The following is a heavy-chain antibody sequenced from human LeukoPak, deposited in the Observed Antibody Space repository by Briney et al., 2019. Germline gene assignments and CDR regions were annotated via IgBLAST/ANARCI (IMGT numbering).Heavy chain of an antibody. Sequence: GESLMISCKGSGYSFTSYWISWVRQMPGKGLEWMGRIDPSDSYTNYSPSFQGHVTISADKSISTAYLQWSSLKASDTAMYYCARGRAIAVAGTWFDPWGQGTLVTVSS. J-gene: IGHJ5*02. V-gene: IGHV5-10-1*01. CDR3: ARGRAIAVAGTWFDP. CDR1: GYSFTSYW. D-gene: IGHD6-19*01. CDR2: IDPSDSYT.